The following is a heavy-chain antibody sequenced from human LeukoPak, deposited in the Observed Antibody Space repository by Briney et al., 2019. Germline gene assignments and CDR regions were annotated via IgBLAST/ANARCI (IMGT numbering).Heavy chain of an antibody. CDR3: ARSGRRLSAAMGPYYYYYMDV. V-gene: IGHV1-69*05. J-gene: IGHJ6*03. CDR1: GGTFSSYA. CDR2: IIPIFGTA. D-gene: IGHD2-2*01. Sequence: SVKVSCKASGGTFSSYAISWVRQAPGQGLEWMGGIIPIFGTANYAQKFQGRVTITTDESTSTAYMKLSSLRSEDTAVYYCARSGRRLSAAMGPYYYYYMDVWGKGATVTVSS.